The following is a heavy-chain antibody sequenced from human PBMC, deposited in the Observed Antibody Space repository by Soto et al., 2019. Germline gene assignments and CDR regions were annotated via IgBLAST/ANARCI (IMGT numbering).Heavy chain of an antibody. J-gene: IGHJ6*03. Sequence: SETLSLTCAVYGASFSGSYWSWIRQPPGEGLEWIGEINHSGSTNYNPSLKSRVTISVDTSKNQFSLKLSSVTAADTAVYYCARARQSLQRRGGYGYSYYMDVWGKGTTVT. D-gene: IGHD5-18*01. CDR1: GASFSGSY. CDR2: INHSGST. V-gene: IGHV4-34*01. CDR3: ARARQSLQRRGGYGYSYYMDV.